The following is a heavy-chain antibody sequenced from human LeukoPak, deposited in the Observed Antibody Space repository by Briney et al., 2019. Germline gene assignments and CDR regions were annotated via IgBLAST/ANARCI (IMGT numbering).Heavy chain of an antibody. D-gene: IGHD6-13*01. Sequence: SETLSLTCAVFGGSFSGYYWSWIRQPPGKGLEWIGEINHSGSTIYNPSFKSRVTISVDTSKNQVSLKLSSVTAADTAVYYCARTIAADLFDYWGQGTLVTVSS. CDR1: GGSFSGYY. V-gene: IGHV4-34*01. J-gene: IGHJ4*02. CDR3: ARTIAADLFDY. CDR2: INHSGST.